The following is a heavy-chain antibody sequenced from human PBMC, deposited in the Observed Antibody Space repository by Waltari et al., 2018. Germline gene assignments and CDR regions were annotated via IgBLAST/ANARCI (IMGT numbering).Heavy chain of an antibody. J-gene: IGHJ4*02. V-gene: IGHV4-38-2*01. D-gene: IGHD6-19*01. Sequence: QVQLQESGPGLVKPSETLSLTCAVSGYSISSGSYWGWIRQPPGKGLEWIWSTYHSGSTYYNPTLKSRVTISVDTSKNQFSLKLSSVTAADTAVYYCARQSVAGTGYWGQGTLVTVSS. CDR2: TYHSGST. CDR3: ARQSVAGTGY. CDR1: GYSISSGSY.